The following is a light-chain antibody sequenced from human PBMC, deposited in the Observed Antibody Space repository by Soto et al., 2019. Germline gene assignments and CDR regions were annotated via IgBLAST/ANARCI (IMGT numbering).Light chain of an antibody. J-gene: IGKJ1*01. Sequence: IQMTQSPSTLSASVGDRVTITCRASQGISSWLAWYQQKPGKAPKLLIYDASSLESGVPSRFSGSGSGTEFTLTISSLQPDDFATYYCQQYNSYSQTFGQGTKVEIK. CDR2: DAS. V-gene: IGKV1-5*01. CDR1: QGISSW. CDR3: QQYNSYSQT.